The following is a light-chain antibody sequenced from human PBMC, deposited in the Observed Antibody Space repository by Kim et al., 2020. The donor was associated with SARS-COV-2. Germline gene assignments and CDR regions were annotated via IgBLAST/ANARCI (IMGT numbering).Light chain of an antibody. CDR3: QQHNNWPRT. V-gene: IGKV3-15*01. CDR2: GAS. CDR1: QSVSNN. Sequence: SVSQGERAPLSCRASQSVSNNLAWYQQQPGQAPRLLIYGASTRATGIPARVSGSGSRTEFTLTISSLQSEDFAVYYCQQHNNWPRTFGQGTKLEI. J-gene: IGKJ2*01.